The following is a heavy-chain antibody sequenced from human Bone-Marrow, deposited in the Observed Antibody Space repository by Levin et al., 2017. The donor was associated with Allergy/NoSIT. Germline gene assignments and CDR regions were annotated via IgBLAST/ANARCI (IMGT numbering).Heavy chain of an antibody. V-gene: IGHV7-4-1*02. CDR2: INTNTGNP. Sequence: AASVKVSCKASGYTFTSYAMNWVRQAPGQGLEWMGWINTNTGNPTYAQGFTGRFVFSLDTSVSTAYLQISSLKAEDTAVYYCARALDCTNGVCKDFDYWGQGTLVTVSS. D-gene: IGHD2-8*01. CDR1: GYTFTSYA. J-gene: IGHJ4*02. CDR3: ARALDCTNGVCKDFDY.